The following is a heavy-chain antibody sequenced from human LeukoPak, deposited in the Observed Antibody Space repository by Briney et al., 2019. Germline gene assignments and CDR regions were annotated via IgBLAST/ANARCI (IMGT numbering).Heavy chain of an antibody. CDR2: INPKSGGT. CDR3: ARDSPSDYYDSSGYDY. Sequence: ASVKVSCKASGYTFTGYYMHGVRQAPGQGLEWMGWINPKSGGTNYAQKFQGRVTMTRDTSISTAYMELSSLRSDDTAVYYCARDSPSDYYDSSGYDYWGQGNLVTVSS. V-gene: IGHV1-2*02. J-gene: IGHJ4*02. D-gene: IGHD3-22*01. CDR1: GYTFTGYY.